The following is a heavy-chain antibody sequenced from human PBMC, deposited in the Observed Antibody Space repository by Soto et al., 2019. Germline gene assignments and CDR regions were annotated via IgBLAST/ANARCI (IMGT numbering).Heavy chain of an antibody. CDR2: ISGSGRNT. V-gene: IGHV3-23*01. Sequence: GESLKISCAASGFTFSSYAMSWVRQAPGKGLEWVSAISGSGRNTYYADSVKGRFTISRDNSKHTLSLQMNSLRAEDTAVYYCAKVPRDCSDGSCFGGYFDYWGQGTLVTVSS. J-gene: IGHJ4*02. CDR1: GFTFSSYA. D-gene: IGHD2-15*01. CDR3: AKVPRDCSDGSCFGGYFDY.